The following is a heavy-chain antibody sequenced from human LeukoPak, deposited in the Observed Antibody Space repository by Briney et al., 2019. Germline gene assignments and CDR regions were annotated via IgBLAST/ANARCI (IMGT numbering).Heavy chain of an antibody. D-gene: IGHD4/OR15-4a*01. CDR1: GFTVSRNN. CDR3: AGSYGAGAFDI. V-gene: IGHV3-53*01. J-gene: IGHJ3*02. CDR2: LYRGGNT. Sequence: GGSLRLSCAASGFTVSRNNMGWVRQAPGKGLEWVSGLYRGGNTYNAGSVQGRFVISRDISKNTLYLQMNSLRAEDTAVYYCAGSYGAGAFDIWGQGTMVTVSS.